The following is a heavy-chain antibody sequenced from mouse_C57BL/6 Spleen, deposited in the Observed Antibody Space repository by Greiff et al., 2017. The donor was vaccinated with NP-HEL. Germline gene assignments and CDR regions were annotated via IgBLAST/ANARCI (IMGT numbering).Heavy chain of an antibody. J-gene: IGHJ2*01. CDR3: ARGDYDYYFDY. CDR2: IDPSDSYT. CDR1: GYTFTSYW. D-gene: IGHD2-4*01. V-gene: IGHV1-50*01. Sequence: QVQLQQPGAELVKPGASVKLSCKASGYTFTSYWMQWVKQRPGQGLEWIGEIDPSDSYTNYNQKFKGKATLTVDTSSSTAYMQLSSLTSEDSAVYYCARGDYDYYFDYWGQGTTLTVSS.